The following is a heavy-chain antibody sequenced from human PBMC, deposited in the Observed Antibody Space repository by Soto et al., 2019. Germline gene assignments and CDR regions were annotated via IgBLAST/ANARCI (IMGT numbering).Heavy chain of an antibody. CDR3: ARPPISGRITIFDY. CDR2: INPSGGST. Sequence: ASVKVSCKASGYTFTSYYMHWVREAPGQGVEWMGVINPSGGSTSYAQKFQGRVTMTRDTSTSTVYMELSSLRSEDTAVYYCARPPISGRITIFDYWGQGTLVTDSS. CDR1: GYTFTSYY. J-gene: IGHJ4*02. V-gene: IGHV1-46*01. D-gene: IGHD3-9*01.